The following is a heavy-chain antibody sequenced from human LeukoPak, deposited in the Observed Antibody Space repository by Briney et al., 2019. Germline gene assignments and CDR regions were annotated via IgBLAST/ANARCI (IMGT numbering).Heavy chain of an antibody. D-gene: IGHD5-18*01. CDR3: ARDQGGYSYGDYYYYMDV. V-gene: IGHV4-34*01. CDR1: GGSFSGYY. Sequence: SETLSLTCAVYGGSFSGYYWSWVRQAPKKGLEWIGEINDTGTSTYNPSLKSRVTISVDTSKNQFSLKLSSVTAADTAVYYCARDQGGYSYGDYYYYMDVWGKGTTVTVSS. CDR2: INDTGTS. J-gene: IGHJ6*03.